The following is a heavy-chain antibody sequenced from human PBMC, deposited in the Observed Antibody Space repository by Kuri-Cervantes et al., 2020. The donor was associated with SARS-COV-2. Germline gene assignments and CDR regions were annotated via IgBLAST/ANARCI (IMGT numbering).Heavy chain of an antibody. CDR3: ARDRGGCSGGSCYGWLDP. CDR2: ISGSGGST. Sequence: GESLKISCAASGFTFSSYAMSWVRQAPGKGLEWVSAISGSGGSTYYADSVKGRFTISRDNSKNTLYLQMNSLRAEDTAVYYCARDRGGCSGGSCYGWLDPWGQGTLVTCYS. CDR1: GFTFSSYA. V-gene: IGHV3-23*01. D-gene: IGHD2-15*01. J-gene: IGHJ5*02.